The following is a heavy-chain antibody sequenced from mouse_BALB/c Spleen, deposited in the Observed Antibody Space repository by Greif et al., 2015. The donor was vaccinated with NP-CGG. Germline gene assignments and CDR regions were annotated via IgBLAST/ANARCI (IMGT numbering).Heavy chain of an antibody. V-gene: IGHV5-4*02. CDR2: ISDGGSYT. D-gene: IGHD4-1*01. J-gene: IGHJ4*01. CDR1: GFTFSDYY. Sequence: EVNVVESGGGLVKPGGSLKLSCAASGFTFSDYYMYWVRQTPEKRLEWVATISDGGSYTYYPDSVKGRFTISRDNAKNNLYLQMSSLKSEDTAMYYCARVGGAMDYWGQGTSVTVSS. CDR3: ARVGGAMDY.